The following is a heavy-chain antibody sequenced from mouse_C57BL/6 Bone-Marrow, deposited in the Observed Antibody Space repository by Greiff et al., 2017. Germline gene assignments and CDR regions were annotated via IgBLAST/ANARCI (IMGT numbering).Heavy chain of an antibody. CDR1: GFTFSDFY. J-gene: IGHJ3*01. V-gene: IGHV7-1*01. CDR2: SRNKANDYTT. CDR3: ARDAGYDGFSWFAY. Sequence: EVKLVESGGGLVQSGRSLRLSCATSGFTFSDFYMEWVRQAPGKGLEWIAASRNKANDYTTEYSASVKGRFIVSRDTSQSILYLQMNALRAEDTAIYYCARDAGYDGFSWFAYWGQGTLVTVSA. D-gene: IGHD2-3*01.